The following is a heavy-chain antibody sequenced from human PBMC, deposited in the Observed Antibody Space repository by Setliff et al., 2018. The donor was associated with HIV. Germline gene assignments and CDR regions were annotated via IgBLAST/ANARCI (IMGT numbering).Heavy chain of an antibody. CDR1: GGSFGDQF. D-gene: IGHD3-10*01. J-gene: IGHJ4*02. CDR2: IYHGGGT. V-gene: IGHV4-34*01. CDR3: ARHFPSISLFFGDPGPFDR. Sequence: SETLSLTCAVYGGSFGDQFWNWIRQSPGKGLEWIGEIYHGGGTKYNPSLKSRVTVSLDMSKNQFSLKLNSLTAADTGVYFCARHFPSISLFFGDPGPFDRWGQGALVTVSS.